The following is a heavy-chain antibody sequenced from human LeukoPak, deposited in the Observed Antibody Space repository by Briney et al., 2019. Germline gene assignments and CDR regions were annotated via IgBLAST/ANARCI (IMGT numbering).Heavy chain of an antibody. V-gene: IGHV3-33*06. CDR2: IWYDGSNK. J-gene: IGHJ4*02. D-gene: IGHD3-22*01. CDR3: AKDWYYDSSGYYFDY. Sequence: GRSLRLSCAASGFTFSSYGMHWVRQAPGKGLEWVAVIWYDGSNKYYADSVKGRFTISRDNSKNTLYLQMSSLRAEDTAVYYCAKDWYYDSSGYYFDYWGQGTLVTVSS. CDR1: GFTFSSYG.